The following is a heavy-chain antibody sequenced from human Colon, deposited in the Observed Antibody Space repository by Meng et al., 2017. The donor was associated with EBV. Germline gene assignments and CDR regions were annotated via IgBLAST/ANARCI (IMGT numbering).Heavy chain of an antibody. Sequence: LLLQESHSELGPPSLSLSLTLAVSGDANSSCDYSWSWIRQSPGQGLEWIGYIYHGGTTYTTSLKSRVTISVDNSKNQFSLRLTSVTAADTAVYYCARGPYCGGDCYWFDPWGQGTLVTVSS. CDR2: IYHGGTT. V-gene: IGHV4-30-2*06. CDR1: GDANSSCDYS. D-gene: IGHD2-21*02. J-gene: IGHJ5*02. CDR3: ARGPYCGGDCYWFDP.